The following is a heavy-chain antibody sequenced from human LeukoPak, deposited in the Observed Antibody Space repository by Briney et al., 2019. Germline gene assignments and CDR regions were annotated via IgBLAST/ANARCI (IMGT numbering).Heavy chain of an antibody. CDR3: ARARGVTMYYFDY. J-gene: IGHJ4*02. Sequence: TGGSLRLSCAASGFTFSSYAMHWVRQAPGKGLEWVAVISYDGSNKYYADSVKGRFTISRDNSKNTLYLQMNSLRAEDTAVYYCARARGVTMYYFDYWGQGTLVTVSS. V-gene: IGHV3-30*04. D-gene: IGHD3-10*01. CDR1: GFTFSSYA. CDR2: ISYDGSNK.